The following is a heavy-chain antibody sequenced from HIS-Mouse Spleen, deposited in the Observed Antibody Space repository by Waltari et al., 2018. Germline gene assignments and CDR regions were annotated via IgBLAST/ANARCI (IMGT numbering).Heavy chain of an antibody. CDR2: IYYSGRT. CDR1: GGSISSSSYY. CDR3: AREIPYSSSWYDWYFDL. J-gene: IGHJ2*01. V-gene: IGHV4-39*07. Sequence: QLQLQESGPGLVKPSETLSLTCTVSGGSISSSSYYWGWIRQPPGKGLEWLGGIYYSGRTSYNPSLKSRVTISVDPSKNQFSLRLSSVTAADTAVYYCAREIPYSSSWYDWYFDLWGRGTLVTVSS. D-gene: IGHD6-13*01.